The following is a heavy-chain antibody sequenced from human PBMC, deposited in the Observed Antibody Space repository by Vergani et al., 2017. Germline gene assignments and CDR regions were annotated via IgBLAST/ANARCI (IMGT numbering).Heavy chain of an antibody. D-gene: IGHD5-18*01. V-gene: IGHV4-4*02. CDR1: GGSISSDNW. CDR3: ARVFLGLWRGSWFDP. Sequence: QVQLQQWGPGLVTPSGTLSLTCAVYGGSISSDNWWNWVRQAPGKGLEWIGEINHSGSTNYNPSLKSRVTISVDTSKNQFSLKLSSVTAADTAVYYCARVFLGLWRGSWFDPWGQGTLVTVSS. J-gene: IGHJ5*02. CDR2: INHSGST.